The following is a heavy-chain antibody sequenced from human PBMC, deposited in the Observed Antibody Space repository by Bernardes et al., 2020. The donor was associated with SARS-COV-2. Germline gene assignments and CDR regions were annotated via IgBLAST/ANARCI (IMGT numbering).Heavy chain of an antibody. CDR3: ATTPCIGVAPNWFDP. CDR2: FNPNDGDT. Sequence: ASLKVSCKASGYTFTELYMHWVRQAPGQGLEWMGWFNPNDGDTSYAQKFQGRVTMTEDTSIDTAYMELSSLRSEDTAVYYCATTPCIGVAPNWFDPWRQGTPVTVSS. D-gene: IGHD3-3*01. J-gene: IGHJ5*02. CDR1: GYTFTELY. V-gene: IGHV1-24*01.